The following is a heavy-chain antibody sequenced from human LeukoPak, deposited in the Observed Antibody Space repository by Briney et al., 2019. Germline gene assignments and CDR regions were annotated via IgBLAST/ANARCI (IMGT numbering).Heavy chain of an antibody. Sequence: PGGSLRLSCAASGFTFSSYAMHRVRQAPGKGLEYVSAISSNGGSTYYANSVKGRFTISRDNPKNTLYLQMGSLRAEDMAVYYCARGLPYPDYCGQGTLVTVSS. J-gene: IGHJ4*02. CDR1: GFTFSSYA. CDR2: ISSNGGST. V-gene: IGHV3-64*01. CDR3: ARGLPYPDY.